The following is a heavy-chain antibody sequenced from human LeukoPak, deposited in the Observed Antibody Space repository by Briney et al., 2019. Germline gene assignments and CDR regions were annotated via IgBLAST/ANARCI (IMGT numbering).Heavy chain of an antibody. CDR3: ARHVNNWNDDNWFDP. CDR2: IFYSGST. D-gene: IGHD1-1*01. V-gene: IGHV4-59*01. Sequence: SETLSLTCTVSGGSISSYYWSWILQPPGKGLEWIGYIFYSGSTNYNPSLKSRVTISLDTSKNLFSLKLTSVTAADTAVYYCARHVNNWNDDNWFDPWGQGTLVTVSS. J-gene: IGHJ5*02. CDR1: GGSISSYY.